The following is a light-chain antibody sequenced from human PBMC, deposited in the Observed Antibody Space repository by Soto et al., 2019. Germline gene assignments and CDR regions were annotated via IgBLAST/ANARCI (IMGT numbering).Light chain of an antibody. Sequence: EIVLTQPPATLSLSPGERATLSCRASQSVSSYLGWYQQKPGKAHRLLIFDAYTRASGIQDRFSGSGSGTDFTLTISRLEPEDLAVYYCQRYGSSPLTFGGGTKVDIK. CDR3: QRYGSSPLT. CDR1: QSVSSY. CDR2: DAY. J-gene: IGKJ4*01. V-gene: IGKV3-20*01.